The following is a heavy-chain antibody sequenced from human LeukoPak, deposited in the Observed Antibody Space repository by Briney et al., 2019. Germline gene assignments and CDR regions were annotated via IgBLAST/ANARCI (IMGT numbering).Heavy chain of an antibody. Sequence: PRGSLRLSCAASGFTFTNFAMNWVRQAPGKGLEWVSAISGRAGSTYYADSVKGRFTISRDNSKDTVYLQMSSLRAEDTAVYYCARPTTVTTEAFGYWGQGALVTVSS. CDR3: ARPTTVTTEAFGY. CDR1: GFTFTNFA. J-gene: IGHJ4*02. V-gene: IGHV3-23*01. CDR2: ISGRAGST. D-gene: IGHD4-11*01.